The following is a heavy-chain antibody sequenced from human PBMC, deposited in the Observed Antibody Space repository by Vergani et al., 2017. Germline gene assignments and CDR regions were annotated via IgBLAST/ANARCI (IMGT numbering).Heavy chain of an antibody. D-gene: IGHD3-3*01. V-gene: IGHV3-74*03. CDR3: VRGGRGDHGDFWSRLGP. CDR2: IKSDGSIT. Sequence: DVHLAESGGGFFQTGGSLRLSCSASGFSFNSYWMHWVRQVPGKGLLWVSRIKSDGSITAYADSVKGRFTISRDNAQNTLYLQMNSLRVEDTGVYYCVRGGRGDHGDFWSRLGPWGQGTRVIVSS. J-gene: IGHJ5*02. CDR1: GFSFNSYW.